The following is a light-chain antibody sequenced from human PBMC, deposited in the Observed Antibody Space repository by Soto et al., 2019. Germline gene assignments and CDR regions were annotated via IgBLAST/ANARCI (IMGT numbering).Light chain of an antibody. CDR3: LQESNYPLT. V-gene: IGKV1-6*01. Sequence: IQMTQSPSSLSASVGDRVTITCRASQGVRDDVGWYQQKPGKAPKLLIYSASTLQSGVPSRFSGSGSGTDVTLTISGLQPEDFAIYYCLQESNYPLTFGGGTKVEIK. CDR1: QGVRDD. J-gene: IGKJ4*01. CDR2: SAS.